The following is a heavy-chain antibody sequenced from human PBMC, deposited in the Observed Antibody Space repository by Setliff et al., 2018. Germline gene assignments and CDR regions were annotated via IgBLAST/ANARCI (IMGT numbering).Heavy chain of an antibody. J-gene: IGHJ4*02. Sequence: GGSLRLSCAASGFTFSTHSMNWVRQAPGKGLEWVSSISRSSTYIYYADSMKGRFTISRDNAKNSLYLQMNSLRAEDTALYYCARGRDYFDHWGQGSLVTVSS. CDR2: ISRSSTYI. CDR1: GFTFSTHS. V-gene: IGHV3-21*01. CDR3: ARGRDYFDH.